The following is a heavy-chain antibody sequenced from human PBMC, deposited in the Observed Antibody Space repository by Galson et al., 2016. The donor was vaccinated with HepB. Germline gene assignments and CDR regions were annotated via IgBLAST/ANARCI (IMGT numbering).Heavy chain of an antibody. CDR3: ARAAVVPGARMVFDP. CDR1: GASINNSNW. Sequence: SETLSLTCAVSGASINNSNWWTWVRQAPGKGLEWIGEIYHTGTSNNNPFLNSRFTLSIDKSRNQFSLNLRSVSAADTAVYYCARAAVVPGARMVFDPWGQGTLVTVSS. D-gene: IGHD2-2*01. V-gene: IGHV4-4*02. J-gene: IGHJ5*02. CDR2: IYHTGTS.